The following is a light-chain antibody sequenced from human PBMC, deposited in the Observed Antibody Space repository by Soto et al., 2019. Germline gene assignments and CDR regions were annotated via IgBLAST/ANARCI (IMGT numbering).Light chain of an antibody. J-gene: IGKJ3*01. CDR2: KAS. V-gene: IGKV1-5*03. CDR1: QSISSW. CDR3: QKYNNYLVT. Sequence: DIQMTQSPSTLSASVGDRVTITCRASQSISSWLAWYQQKPGKAPKLLIYKASNLESGVPSRLSGSGSGTEFSLTISSLQPDDFATYYCQKYNNYLVTFGPGTKVDIK.